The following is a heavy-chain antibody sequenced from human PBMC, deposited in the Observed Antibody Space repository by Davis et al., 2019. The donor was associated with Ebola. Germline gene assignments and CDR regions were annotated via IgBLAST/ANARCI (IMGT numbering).Heavy chain of an antibody. CDR2: LGLSADT. CDR3: AKDNRNIWSEV. CDR1: GFVFSNYV. D-gene: IGHD2/OR15-2a*01. V-gene: IGHV3-23*01. Sequence: PGGSLRLSCAASGFVFSNYVMSWVRRAPGKGLEWVSTLGLSADTYYADSVKGRFTISRDNSKNTLYLQMNGLRVEDTAIYYCAKDNRNIWSEVWGQGTMVTVSS. J-gene: IGHJ3*01.